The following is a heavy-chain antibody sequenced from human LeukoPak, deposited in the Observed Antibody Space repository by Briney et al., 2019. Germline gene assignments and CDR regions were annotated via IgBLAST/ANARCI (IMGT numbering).Heavy chain of an antibody. J-gene: IGHJ6*02. D-gene: IGHD3-10*01. CDR2: IYYGGST. Sequence: SETLSFTCTVSGGSISSGGYYWSWIRQHPGKGLEWIGYIYYGGSTHYNPSLKSRVTISVDTSKNQFSLKLSSVTAADTAVYYCARVWFGETPILYGMDVWGQGTTVTVSS. V-gene: IGHV4-31*03. CDR1: GGSISSGGYY. CDR3: ARVWFGETPILYGMDV.